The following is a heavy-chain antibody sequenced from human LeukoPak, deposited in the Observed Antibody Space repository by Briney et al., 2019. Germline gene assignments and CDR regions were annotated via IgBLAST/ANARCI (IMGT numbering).Heavy chain of an antibody. D-gene: IGHD2-15*01. CDR3: ARQEVVEDTFDI. V-gene: IGHV3-66*04. J-gene: IGHJ3*02. CDR1: GFTFSSNY. Sequence: GGSLRLSCAASGFTFSSNYMNWVRQAPGKGLEWVSIIYSGGSTYYADSVKGRFTISRDNSKNTLYLQMNSLRAEDTDVYYCARQEVVEDTFDIWGQGTMVTVSS. CDR2: IYSGGST.